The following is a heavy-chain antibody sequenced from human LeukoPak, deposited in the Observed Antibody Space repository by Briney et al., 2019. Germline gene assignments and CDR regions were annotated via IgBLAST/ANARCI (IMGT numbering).Heavy chain of an antibody. J-gene: IGHJ4*02. CDR3: ARIDTIFGVDFDH. CDR2: IDSDDDK. Sequence: ESGPTLVHPTQTLTLTCTFSVLPLSTSAMSVSWIRQPPGKALQWLALIDSDDDKYYSTSLKTRLTISKDTSKNQVVLTMTNMDPADTATYYCARIDTIFGVDFDHWGQGTLVTVSS. V-gene: IGHV2-70*01. D-gene: IGHD3-3*01. CDR1: VLPLSTSAMS.